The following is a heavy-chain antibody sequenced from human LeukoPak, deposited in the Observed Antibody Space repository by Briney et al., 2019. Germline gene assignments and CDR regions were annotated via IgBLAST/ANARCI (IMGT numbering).Heavy chain of an antibody. V-gene: IGHV4-59*13. CDR3: AGDYNSGSYRFDF. CDR1: YGSINSYY. D-gene: IGHD3-10*01. CDR2: IYSSGRT. J-gene: IGHJ4*02. Sequence: SETLSLTCSVSYGSINSYYWSWIRQPPGKGLEWIGYIYSSGRTTYNPSLKGRVTMSVDTSKNQFYLKLTSVTAADPAVYYCAGDYNSGSYRFDFWGRGSLVTVSS.